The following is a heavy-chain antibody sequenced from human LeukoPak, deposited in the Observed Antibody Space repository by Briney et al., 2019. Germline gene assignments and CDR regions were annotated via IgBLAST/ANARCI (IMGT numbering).Heavy chain of an antibody. J-gene: IGHJ4*02. CDR3: ARDKAPLLYCSGGSCQAIFDY. Sequence: SETLSITCTVSGGSISSSSYYWGWIRQPPGKGLEWIGSSYYSGSTYYNPSLKSRVTISVDTSKNQFSLKLSSVTAADTAVYYCARDKAPLLYCSGGSCQAIFDYWGQGTLVTVSS. D-gene: IGHD2-15*01. V-gene: IGHV4-39*07. CDR1: GGSISSSSYY. CDR2: SYYSGST.